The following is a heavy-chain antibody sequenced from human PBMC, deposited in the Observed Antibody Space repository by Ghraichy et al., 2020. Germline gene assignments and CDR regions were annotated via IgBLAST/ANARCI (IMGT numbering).Heavy chain of an antibody. V-gene: IGHV3-74*01. Sequence: GGSLRLSCAASGFTFSSYWMHWVRQAPGKGLVWVSRINSDGSSTSYADSVKGRFTISRDNAKNTLYLQMNSLRAEDTAVYYCARERTRNYGDYVQRYFDLWGRGTLVTVSS. CDR1: GFTFSSYW. CDR2: INSDGSST. D-gene: IGHD4-17*01. CDR3: ARERTRNYGDYVQRYFDL. J-gene: IGHJ2*01.